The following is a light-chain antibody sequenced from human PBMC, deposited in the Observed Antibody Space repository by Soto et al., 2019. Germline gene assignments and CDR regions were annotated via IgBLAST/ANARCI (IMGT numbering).Light chain of an antibody. J-gene: IGKJ5*01. CDR3: QQRSHWPFT. CDR2: DAS. V-gene: IGKV3-11*01. Sequence: EIVLTQSPATLSLSPGERATLSCRASQSVSSYLAWYQQKPGQAPRLLIYDASNRATGIPARFSGSGSGTDFTLTFSSLEPEDFAVYYCQQRSHWPFTFGQGTRLEIK. CDR1: QSVSSY.